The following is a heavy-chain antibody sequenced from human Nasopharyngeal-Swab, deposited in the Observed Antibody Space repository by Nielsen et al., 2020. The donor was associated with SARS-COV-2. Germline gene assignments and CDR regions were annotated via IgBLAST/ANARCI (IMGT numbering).Heavy chain of an antibody. V-gene: IGHV4-39*07. CDR3: ARLYDYVWGRTLKKYNWFDP. CDR1: GGSISSSSYY. CDR2: IYYSGST. J-gene: IGHJ5*02. D-gene: IGHD3-16*01. Sequence: ESLKISCTVSGGSISSSSYYWGWIRQPPGKGLEWIGSIYYSGSTYYNPSLKSRVTISVDTSKNQFSLKLSSVTAADTAVYYCARLYDYVWGRTLKKYNWFDPWGQGTLVTVSS.